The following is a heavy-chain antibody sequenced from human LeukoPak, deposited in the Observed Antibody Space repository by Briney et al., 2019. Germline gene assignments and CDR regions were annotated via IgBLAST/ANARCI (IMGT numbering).Heavy chain of an antibody. CDR3: VRKEAQHLAFLLGAFDV. Sequence: GGSLRLSCAASGFTVKNYAMTWVRQAPGKGLEWVSIISGNGATTYYGDSVQGRFIVSRDNSRPTMYLQMNRLRVEDTAVYYCVRKEAQHLAFLLGAFDVWDQGTTVTVSS. V-gene: IGHV3-23*01. CDR2: ISGNGATT. D-gene: IGHD2-2*01. CDR1: GFTVKNYA. J-gene: IGHJ3*01.